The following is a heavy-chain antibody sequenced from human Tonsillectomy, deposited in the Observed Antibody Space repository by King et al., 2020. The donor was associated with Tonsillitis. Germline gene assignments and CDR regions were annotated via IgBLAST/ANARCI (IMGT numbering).Heavy chain of an antibody. J-gene: IGHJ3*02. D-gene: IGHD6-19*01. V-gene: IGHV3-73*01. CDR1: GFTFSGSA. CDR2: MRSRGNKYAT. CDR3: TGHSSGRYSAFDI. Sequence: VQLVESGGGLVQPGGSLKLSCAASGFTFSGSAMHWVRPASGKGLEWVGRMRSRGNKYATTYAASVKGRFTISRDDSKNTAYLQMNSLKTEDTAVYYCTGHSSGRYSAFDIWGQGTMVTVSS.